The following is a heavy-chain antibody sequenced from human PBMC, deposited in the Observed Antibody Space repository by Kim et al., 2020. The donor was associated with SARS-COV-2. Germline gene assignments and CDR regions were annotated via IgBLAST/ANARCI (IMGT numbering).Heavy chain of an antibody. V-gene: IGHV1-18*01. CDR2: INPNNGDT. CDR3: TRGGIGWDCDH. J-gene: IGHJ4*02. CDR1: GYTFSSYG. D-gene: IGHD3-10*01. Sequence: ASVKVSCKASGYTFSSYGIAWVRQAPGQGPEWMGWINPNNGDTDYAQELQGRVTMTTDTSTSTAYMELGSLRSDDTAVYYCTRGGIGWDCDHWGQGTLVTVSS.